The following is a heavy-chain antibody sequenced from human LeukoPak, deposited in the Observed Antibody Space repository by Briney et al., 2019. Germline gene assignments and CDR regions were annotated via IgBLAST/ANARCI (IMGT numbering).Heavy chain of an antibody. CDR1: GFTFSSYA. J-gene: IGHJ4*02. Sequence: GGSLRLSCAASGFTFSSYAMSWVRQAPGKGLEWVSAISGSGGSTYYADSVKGRFTISRDNAKNSLYLQMNSLRAEDTAVYYCARVGAGPAVLDYWGQGTLVTVSS. V-gene: IGHV3-23*01. CDR2: ISGSGGST. D-gene: IGHD1-26*01. CDR3: ARVGAGPAVLDY.